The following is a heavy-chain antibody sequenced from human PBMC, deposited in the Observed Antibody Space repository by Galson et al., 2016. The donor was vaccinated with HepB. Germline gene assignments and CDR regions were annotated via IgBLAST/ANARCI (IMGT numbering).Heavy chain of an antibody. CDR2: ITWDSRAV. V-gene: IGHV3-9*01. Sequence: SLRLSCAVSGFIFNDYAMHWVRQAPGKGLEWVSGITWDSRAVDYADSVKGRFTISRDNAKNSMYLQMNSLRTEDTALYYCAKDMISSGAYYAFDSWSQGTQVTVSS. D-gene: IGHD1-26*01. CDR3: AKDMISSGAYYAFDS. J-gene: IGHJ4*02. CDR1: GFIFNDYA.